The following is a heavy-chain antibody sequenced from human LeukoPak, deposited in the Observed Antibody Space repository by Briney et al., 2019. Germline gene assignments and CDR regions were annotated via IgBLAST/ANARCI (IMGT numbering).Heavy chain of an antibody. D-gene: IGHD3-10*01. CDR2: INAYNGNT. V-gene: IGHV1-18*01. CDR3: ARGKRQQAVGSGWFDP. J-gene: IGHJ5*02. Sequence: ASVKLSCKASGYTFTSYGISWVRHTPGQGLERMGCINAYNGNTNYAQTLQGRVTMTTDTSTSTAYMELRSLRSDDTAVYYCARGKRQQAVGSGWFDPWGQGTLVTVSS. CDR1: GYTFTSYG.